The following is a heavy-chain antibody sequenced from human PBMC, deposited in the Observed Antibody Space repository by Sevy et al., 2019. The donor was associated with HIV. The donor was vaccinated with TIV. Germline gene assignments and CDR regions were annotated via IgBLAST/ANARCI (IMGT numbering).Heavy chain of an antibody. CDR2: IKQDMGEK. J-gene: IGHJ4*02. CDR3: ARAQQVTMLVVIGGLYFDF. V-gene: IGHV3-7*01. CDR1: GFTFSSYW. Sequence: GGSLRLSCAASGFTFSSYWMTWVRQAPGKGLEWVANIKQDMGEKDYADSVKGRFTISRDNARNSLYLQMESLRAEDTAVYYCARAQQVTMLVVIGGLYFDFWGQGTLVTVSS. D-gene: IGHD3-22*01.